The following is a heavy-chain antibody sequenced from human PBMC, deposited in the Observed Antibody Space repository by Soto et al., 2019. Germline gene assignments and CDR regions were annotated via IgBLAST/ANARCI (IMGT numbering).Heavy chain of an antibody. CDR1: GFSVSSNY. D-gene: IGHD1-26*01. CDR2: HYSGGST. Sequence: DVQLVESGGGLVQPGGSLRLSCAISGFSVSSNYLSWVRQAPGKGLEWVSVHYSGGSTYYADYVQGRFTISRDKSNNTLYLQMRRVRAEDTAVYFCARHRHPRGTVGATSPLDPWGHGTQVTVSS. CDR3: ARHRHPRGTVGATSPLDP. J-gene: IGHJ5*02. V-gene: IGHV3-53*01.